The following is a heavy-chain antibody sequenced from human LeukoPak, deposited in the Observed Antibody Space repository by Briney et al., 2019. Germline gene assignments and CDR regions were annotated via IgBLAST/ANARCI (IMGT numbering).Heavy chain of an antibody. J-gene: IGHJ4*02. D-gene: IGHD3-22*01. CDR2: ISPRGDTV. CDR3: ARGGDSSYYGDY. CDR1: GFTFSSYE. Sequence: PGGSLRLSCAASGFTFSSYEMSWVRQAPGKGLAWVSYISPRGDTVYYADSVKGRFTISRDNSKNTLYLQMNSLRAEDTAVYYCARGGDSSYYGDYWGQGTLVTVSS. V-gene: IGHV3-48*03.